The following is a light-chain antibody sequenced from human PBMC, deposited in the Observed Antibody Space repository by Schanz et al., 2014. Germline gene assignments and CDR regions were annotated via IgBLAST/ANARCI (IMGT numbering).Light chain of an antibody. CDR1: QNVGTY. V-gene: IGKV3-11*01. J-gene: IGKJ4*01. Sequence: EIVLTQSPVTLSLSPGERATLSCRASQNVGTYLAWYQQKPGQAPRLLIYDASNRATGIPARFSGSGSGTDFKLTISSLEPEDFAVYYCQQRSNWPSLTFGGGTKVDFK. CDR2: DAS. CDR3: QQRSNWPSLT.